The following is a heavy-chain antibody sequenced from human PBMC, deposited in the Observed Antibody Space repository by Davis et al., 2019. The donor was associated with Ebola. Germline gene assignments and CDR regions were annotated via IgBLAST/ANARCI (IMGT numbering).Heavy chain of an antibody. CDR3: AKAGDIVVVVAAAFDI. J-gene: IGHJ3*02. CDR2: ISSSSSTI. CDR1: GFTFSSYS. V-gene: IGHV3-48*01. D-gene: IGHD2-15*01. Sequence: GGSLRLSCAASGFTFSSYSMNWVRQAPGKGLEWVSYISSSSSTIYYADSVKGRFTISRDNSKNTLYLQMNSLRAEDTAVYYCAKAGDIVVVVAAAFDIWGQGTMVTVSS.